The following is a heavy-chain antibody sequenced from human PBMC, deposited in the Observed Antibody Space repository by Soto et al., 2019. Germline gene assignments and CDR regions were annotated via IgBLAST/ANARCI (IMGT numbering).Heavy chain of an antibody. CDR1: GGSISSSSYY. J-gene: IGHJ6*02. V-gene: IGHV4-39*01. Sequence: QLQLQESGPGLVKPSETLSLTCTVSGGSISSSSYYWGWIRQPPGKGLEWIGSIYYSGSTYYNPSLKSRVTISVDTSKNQFSLKLSSVTAADTAVYYCARLTGDILTGNYCMDVWGQGTTVTVSS. CDR3: ARLTGDILTGNYCMDV. D-gene: IGHD3-9*01. CDR2: IYYSGST.